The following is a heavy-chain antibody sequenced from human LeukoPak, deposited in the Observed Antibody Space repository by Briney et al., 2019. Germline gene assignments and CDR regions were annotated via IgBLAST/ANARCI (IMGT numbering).Heavy chain of an antibody. J-gene: IGHJ4*02. CDR3: ARGTEREPPSLLY. V-gene: IGHV4-61*02. CDR2: IYTSGST. CDR1: GGSISSGSYY. Sequence: PSETLSLTCTVSGGSISSGSYYWSWIRQPAGKGLEWIGRIYTSGSTNYNPSLKSRVTISVDTSKNQFTLKLSSVTAADTAVYYCARGTEREPPSLLYWGQGTLVTVSS. D-gene: IGHD1-26*01.